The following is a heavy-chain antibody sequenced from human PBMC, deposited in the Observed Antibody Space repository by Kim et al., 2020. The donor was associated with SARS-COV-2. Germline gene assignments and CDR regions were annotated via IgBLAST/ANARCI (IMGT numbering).Heavy chain of an antibody. CDR1: GYTFTSYG. D-gene: IGHD3-3*01. CDR2: ISAYNGHT. CDR3: ARSGSVPYDFWSGYYGPWDY. Sequence: ASVKVSCKASGYTFTSYGISWVRQAPGQGLEWMGWISAYNGHTNYAQKLQGRVTMTTDTSTSTAYMELRSLRSDDTAWYYCARSGSVPYDFWSGYYGPWDYWGQGTLGTVSS. V-gene: IGHV1-18*01. J-gene: IGHJ4*02.